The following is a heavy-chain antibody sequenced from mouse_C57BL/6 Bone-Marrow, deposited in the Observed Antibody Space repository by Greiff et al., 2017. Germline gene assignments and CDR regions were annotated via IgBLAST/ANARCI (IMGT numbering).Heavy chain of an antibody. CDR2: IYPGNSDT. J-gene: IGHJ3*01. CDR1: GYTFTSYW. CDR3: TRHNYYGSSPFAY. V-gene: IGHV1-5*01. Sequence: VQLQQSGTVLARPGASVKMSCKTSGYTFTSYWMHWVKQRPGQGLEWIGAIYPGNSDTSYNQKFKGKAKLTAVTSASTAYMELSSLTNEDAAVYYCTRHNYYGSSPFAYWGQGTLVTVSA. D-gene: IGHD1-1*01.